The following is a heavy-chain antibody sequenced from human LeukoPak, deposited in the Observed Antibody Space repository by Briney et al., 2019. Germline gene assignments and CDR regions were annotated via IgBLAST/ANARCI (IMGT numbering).Heavy chain of an antibody. CDR1: GGSISSSSYY. J-gene: IGHJ6*03. D-gene: IGHD3-9*01. CDR3: ARHRVYDILTGYPPHMDV. Sequence: KTSETLSLTCTVSGGSISSSSYYWGWIRQPPGKGLEWIGSIYYSGSTYYNPSLKSRVTISVDTSKNQFSLKLSSVTAADTAVYYCARHRVYDILTGYPPHMDVWGKGTTVTVSS. CDR2: IYYSGST. V-gene: IGHV4-39*01.